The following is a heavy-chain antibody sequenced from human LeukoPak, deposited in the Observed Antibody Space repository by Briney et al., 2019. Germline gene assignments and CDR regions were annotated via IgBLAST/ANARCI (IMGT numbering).Heavy chain of an antibody. J-gene: IGHJ4*02. V-gene: IGHV4-4*09. Sequence: PSETLSLTCTVSGGGGSINSFSWSWIRQSPGKGLEWIAYIHNSATPRYNPSLNGGTTDYNPSLKSRVSISVDTSKKQVSLKLSSVTAADTAVYYCARVATTTNPPQRPFDYWGQGTLVTVSS. CDR3: ARVATTTNPPQRPFDY. CDR1: GGGGSINSFS. CDR2: IHNSATPRYNPSLNGGTT. D-gene: IGHD5-12*01.